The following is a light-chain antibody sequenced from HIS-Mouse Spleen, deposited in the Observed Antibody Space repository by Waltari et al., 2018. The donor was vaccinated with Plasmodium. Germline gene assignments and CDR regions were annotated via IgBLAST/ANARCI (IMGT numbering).Light chain of an antibody. Sequence: SYELTQPPSVSVSPGQTARITCSGDALPKQYAYWYQQKPGQAPVLVIYKASERPSGIPERFSGTSSGTTGTLTISGVQAEDEADYYCQSADSSGTPNWVFGGGTKLTVL. CDR1: ALPKQY. V-gene: IGLV3-25*03. CDR2: KAS. J-gene: IGLJ3*02. CDR3: QSADSSGTPNWV.